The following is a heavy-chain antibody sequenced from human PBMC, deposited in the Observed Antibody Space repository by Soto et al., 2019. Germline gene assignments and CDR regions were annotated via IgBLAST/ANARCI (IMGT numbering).Heavy chain of an antibody. V-gene: IGHV4-30-4*01. CDR3: ARAPNCLSTTSGTNWFDP. J-gene: IGHJ5*02. Sequence: PSETLSLTCTVSAGSITSGNFYWSWIRQPPGKGLEWIGFIHYSGSAYYNPSLKSRVTMSVDTSKNQFSLNLSSVTAADTAVYYCARAPNCLSTTSGTNWFDPWGQGTLVTVSS. CDR2: IHYSGSA. D-gene: IGHD2-2*01. CDR1: AGSITSGNFY.